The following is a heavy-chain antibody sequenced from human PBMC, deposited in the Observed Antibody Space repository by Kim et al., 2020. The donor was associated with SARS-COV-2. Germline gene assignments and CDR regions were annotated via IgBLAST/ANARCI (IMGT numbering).Heavy chain of an antibody. J-gene: IGHJ6*02. CDR2: IYPGDSDT. CDR3: ARHTYYYGSGSYYPGGMDV. D-gene: IGHD3-10*01. V-gene: IGHV5-51*01. CDR1: GYSFTSYW. Sequence: GESLKISCKGSGYSFTSYWIGWVRQMPGKGLEWMGIIYPGDSDTRYSPSFQGQVTISADKSISTAYLQWSSLKASDTAMYYCARHTYYYGSGSYYPGGMDVCGQGTTVTVSS.